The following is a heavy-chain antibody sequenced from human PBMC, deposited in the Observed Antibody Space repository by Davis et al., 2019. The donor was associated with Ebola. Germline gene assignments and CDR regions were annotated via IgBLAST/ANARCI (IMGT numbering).Heavy chain of an antibody. Sequence: ASVPVSCNASRYTFTSSAMHCLRQAPGQRLEWMAWINAGNGNTKYSQKFQGRVTMTRNTSISTAYMELSSLRSEDTAVYYCARGAGSYWEFDYWGQGTLLTVSS. CDR1: RYTFTSSA. V-gene: IGHV1-3*01. CDR2: INAGNGNT. J-gene: IGHJ4*02. CDR3: ARGAGSYWEFDY. D-gene: IGHD1-26*01.